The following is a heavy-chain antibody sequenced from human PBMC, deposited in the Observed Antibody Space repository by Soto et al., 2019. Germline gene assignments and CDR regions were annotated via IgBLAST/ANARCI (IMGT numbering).Heavy chain of an antibody. V-gene: IGHV3-21*01. J-gene: IGHJ6*02. CDR1: GFTFSSYS. Sequence: EVQLVESGGGLVKPGGSLRLSCAASGFTFSSYSMNWVRQAPGKGLEWVSSISSSSSYIYYADSVKGRFTISGDNAKNSLYLQMNSRGAEDTAVYYCASSPRGVPAAMNYYYYDGMDVWGQGATVTVSS. D-gene: IGHD2-2*01. CDR3: ASSPRGVPAAMNYYYYDGMDV. CDR2: ISSSSSYI.